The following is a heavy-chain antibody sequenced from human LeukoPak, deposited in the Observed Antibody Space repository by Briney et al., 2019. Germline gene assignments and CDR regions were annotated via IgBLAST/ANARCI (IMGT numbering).Heavy chain of an antibody. CDR2: IYYSGRT. D-gene: IGHD3-9*01. V-gene: IGHV4-39*01. J-gene: IGHJ4*02. Sequence: SETLSLTCTVSGGPIRSSSYYWAWIRQPPGKGLEWIGRIYYSGRTYYNPSLKSRDTISVDTSNIQFTLKLSLMTAADTAVYYCARHSPSYPCDSLIGYRDPFDYWGQGTLVTVSS. CDR1: GGPIRSSSYY. CDR3: ARHSPSYPCDSLIGYRDPFDY.